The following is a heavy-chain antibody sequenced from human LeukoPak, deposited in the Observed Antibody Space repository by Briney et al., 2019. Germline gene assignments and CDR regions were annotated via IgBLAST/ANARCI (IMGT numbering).Heavy chain of an antibody. CDR1: GFTISSYW. CDR2: IKHDGSET. J-gene: IGHJ3*02. V-gene: IGHV3-7*01. Sequence: GGSLRLSCAASGFTISSYWMSWVRQVPGKGLESVAHIKHDGSETYYVDTVRSRFIISRDNAKNSLYLQMNSLRVEDTAVYHCARGPTDFDASDIWGHGTLVTVSS. CDR3: ARGPTDFDASDI.